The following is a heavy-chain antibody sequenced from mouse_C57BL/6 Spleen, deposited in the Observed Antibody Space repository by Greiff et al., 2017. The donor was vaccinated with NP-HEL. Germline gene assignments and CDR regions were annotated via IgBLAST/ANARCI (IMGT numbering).Heavy chain of an antibody. CDR3: ARSGVATPPYWYFDV. J-gene: IGHJ1*03. V-gene: IGHV1-69*01. CDR2: IDPSDSYT. CDR1: GYTFTSYW. D-gene: IGHD1-1*02. Sequence: QVQLQQPGAELVMPGASVKLSCKASGYTFTSYWMHWVKQRPGQGLEWIGEIDPSDSYTNYNQKFKGKSTLTVDKSSSTAYMQLSRLTSEDSAVYYCARSGVATPPYWYFDVWGTGTTVTVSS.